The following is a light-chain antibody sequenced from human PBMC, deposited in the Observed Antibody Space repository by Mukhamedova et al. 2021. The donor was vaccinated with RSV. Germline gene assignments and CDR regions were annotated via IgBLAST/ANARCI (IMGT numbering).Light chain of an antibody. Sequence: LLIYKTSNLHSGVPSRFSGSGSGTEFSLTISSLQPDDSATYYCQQYLAYSLTFGGGTRV. CDR2: KTS. CDR3: QQYLAYSLT. J-gene: IGKJ4*01. V-gene: IGKV1-5*03.